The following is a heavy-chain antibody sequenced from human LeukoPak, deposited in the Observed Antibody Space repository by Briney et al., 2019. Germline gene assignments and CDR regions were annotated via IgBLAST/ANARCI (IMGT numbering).Heavy chain of an antibody. J-gene: IGHJ5*02. CDR3: ARVHYDFWSGYYKPNWFDP. V-gene: IGHV1-69*13. CDR1: GGTFSSYA. Sequence: AASVKVSCKASGGTFSSYAISWVRQAPGQGLEWMGGIIPIFGTANYAQKFQGRVTITADESTSTAYMELSSLRSEDTAVYYCARVHYDFWSGYYKPNWFDPWGQGTLVTVSS. D-gene: IGHD3-3*01. CDR2: IIPIFGTA.